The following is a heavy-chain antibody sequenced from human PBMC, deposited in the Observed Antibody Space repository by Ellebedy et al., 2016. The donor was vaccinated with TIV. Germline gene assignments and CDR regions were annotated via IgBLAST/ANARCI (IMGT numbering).Heavy chain of an antibody. CDR2: IHSGGST. D-gene: IGHD6-19*01. CDR3: ARDFSSAKTFDY. J-gene: IGHJ4*02. CDR1: GFTVSHNY. Sequence: PGGSLRLSCAASGFTVSHNYMSWIRQAPGKGLEWVSVIHSGGSTYYADSVKGRLTISRDNAKNSLYLQMNSLRAEDTAVYYCARDFSSAKTFDYWGQGTLVTVSS. V-gene: IGHV3-53*01.